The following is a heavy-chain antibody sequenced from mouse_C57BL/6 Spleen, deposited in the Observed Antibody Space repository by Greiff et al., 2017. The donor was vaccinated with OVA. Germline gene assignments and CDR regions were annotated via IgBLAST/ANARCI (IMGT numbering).Heavy chain of an antibody. CDR2: IDPSDSYT. V-gene: IGHV1-69*01. D-gene: IGHD3-2*02. J-gene: IGHJ2*01. CDR3: ARTSGYVSHYFDS. Sequence: QVQLQQPGAELVMPGASVKLSCKASGYTFTSYWMHWVKQRPGQGLEWIGEIDPSDSYTNYNQKFKGKSTLTVDKSSSTAYMQLRSLTSEDSAVYYCARTSGYVSHYFDSWGQGATLTVSS. CDR1: GYTFTSYW.